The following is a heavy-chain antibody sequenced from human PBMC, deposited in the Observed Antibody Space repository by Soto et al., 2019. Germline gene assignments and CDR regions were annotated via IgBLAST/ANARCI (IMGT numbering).Heavy chain of an antibody. CDR2: VYWNDDK. J-gene: IGHJ3*02. D-gene: IGHD1-1*01. V-gene: IGHV2-5*01. CDR1: GISLSTSGVG. Sequence: SGPTLVNPTQTLTLTCTLSGISLSTSGVGLGWIRQTPGKALEWLALVYWNDDKHYSPSLKSRLTITKDTSKNQAILTMTNMDPLDTATYYCARGLATLPVFAFDIWGQGTVVT. CDR3: ARGLATLPVFAFDI.